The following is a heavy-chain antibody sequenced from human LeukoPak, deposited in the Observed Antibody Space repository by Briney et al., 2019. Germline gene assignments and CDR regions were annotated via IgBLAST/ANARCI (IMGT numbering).Heavy chain of an antibody. CDR2: IQSKANSYAT. Sequence: GGSLRLSCAASGFTFSGSAMHWVRQASGKGLEWVGRIQSKANSYATEYAASVKGRFTISRDDSKNTAYLQMNSLKTENTAVYNCTSTNYGSGSYNCGQGTLVTVSS. J-gene: IGHJ4*02. CDR3: TSTNYGSGSYN. V-gene: IGHV3-73*01. CDR1: GFTFSGSA. D-gene: IGHD3-10*01.